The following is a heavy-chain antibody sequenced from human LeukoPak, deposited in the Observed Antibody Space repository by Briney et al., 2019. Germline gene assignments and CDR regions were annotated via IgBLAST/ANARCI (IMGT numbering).Heavy chain of an antibody. Sequence: GTSLRLSCAASGFTFSNYWMSWVRQAPRKGLEWVANINQDGSDKYYADSLKGRFTISRDNAKNSLYLQMNSLRADDTAVYYCARAQHSSGWYGDYWGQGTLVTVSS. CDR2: INQDGSDK. CDR1: GFTFSNYW. CDR3: ARAQHSSGWYGDY. J-gene: IGHJ4*02. V-gene: IGHV3-7*04. D-gene: IGHD6-19*01.